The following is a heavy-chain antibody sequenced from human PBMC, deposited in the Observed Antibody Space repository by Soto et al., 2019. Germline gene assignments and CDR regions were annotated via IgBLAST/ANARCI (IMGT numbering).Heavy chain of an antibody. CDR2: IFSNDEK. J-gene: IGHJ5*02. Sequence: QVTLKESGPVLVKPTETLTLTCTVSGFSLSNARMGVSWIRQPPGKALEWLAHIFSNDEKSYSTSLKSRLTISKDTSKSQVVLTMTNVDPVDTATYYCARITRARYQLLSPYIGFDPWGQGTLVTVSS. CDR1: GFSLSNARMG. V-gene: IGHV2-26*01. CDR3: ARITRARYQLLSPYIGFDP. D-gene: IGHD2-2*01.